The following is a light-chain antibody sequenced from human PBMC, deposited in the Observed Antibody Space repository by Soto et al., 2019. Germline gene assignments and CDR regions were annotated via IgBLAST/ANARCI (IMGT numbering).Light chain of an antibody. J-gene: IGKJ1*01. Sequence: DTVLTQSPATVSLSPGESVTLSCRASETFCSGCLAWYQQKPGQSPRLLIYGASSRATGIPDRFSGCGSGTDFTLTISRLEPEDFTVYYCQHYGTTPWTFGPGTKVGIK. CDR2: GAS. V-gene: IGKV3-20*01. CDR3: QHYGTTPWT. CDR1: ETFCSGC.